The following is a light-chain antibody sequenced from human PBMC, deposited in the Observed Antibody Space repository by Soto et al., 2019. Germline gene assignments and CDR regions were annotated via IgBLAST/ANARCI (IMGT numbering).Light chain of an antibody. CDR2: DVS. CDR1: SSDIGGYSY. J-gene: IGLJ1*01. V-gene: IGLV2-14*01. CDR3: SSYTSSSTYV. Sequence: QSVLTQPASVSGSPGQSITISCTGTSSDIGGYSYVSWYQQHPGKAPNLMIYDVSNRPSAVSNRFSGSKSGNTASLTISGLQAEDEADYYCSSYTSSSTYVFGTGTKVTVL.